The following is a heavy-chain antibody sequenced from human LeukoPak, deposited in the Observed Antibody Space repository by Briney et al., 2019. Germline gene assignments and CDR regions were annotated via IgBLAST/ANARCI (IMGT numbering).Heavy chain of an antibody. Sequence: PGGSLRLSCAAAGSTFSSYWMHWVRQAPGKGLVWVSRINSDGSSTSYADSVKGRFTNSRDNAKNTLYLQMNSLRAEDTGVYYCARDRNTGSSYENLFEYWGQGTLVTVSS. V-gene: IGHV3-74*01. J-gene: IGHJ4*02. CDR3: ARDRNTGSSYENLFEY. CDR1: GSTFSSYW. D-gene: IGHD1-26*01. CDR2: INSDGSST.